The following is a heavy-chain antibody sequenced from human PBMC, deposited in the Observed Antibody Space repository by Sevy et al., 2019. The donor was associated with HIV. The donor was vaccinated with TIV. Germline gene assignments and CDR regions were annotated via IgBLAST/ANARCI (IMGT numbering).Heavy chain of an antibody. J-gene: IGHJ4*01. CDR2: ISYDGSNK. D-gene: IGHD3-3*01. CDR3: AREDDFWSYFDY. CDR1: GFTFSSYA. Sequence: GGSLRLSCAASGFTFSSYAMHWVRQAPGKGLEWVAVISYDGSNKYYADSVKGRFTISRDNSKNTLYLQMISLRAEDTAVYYCAREDDFWSYFDYWGHGTLVTVSS. V-gene: IGHV3-30-3*01.